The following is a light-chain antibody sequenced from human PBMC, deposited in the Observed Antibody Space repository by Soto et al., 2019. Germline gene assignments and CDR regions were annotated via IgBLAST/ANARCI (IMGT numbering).Light chain of an antibody. CDR3: LQKYFYPFT. V-gene: IGKV1-6*01. Sequence: AIQMTQSPSSLSASVGDRFTITFRASQGIRNDLDWFQQKPGKAPKLLIYAASNLQSGVPARFSGSGSGTDFTLTISSLRPEDFATYYCLQKYFYPFTFGPGTKVDI. CDR1: QGIRND. J-gene: IGKJ3*01. CDR2: AAS.